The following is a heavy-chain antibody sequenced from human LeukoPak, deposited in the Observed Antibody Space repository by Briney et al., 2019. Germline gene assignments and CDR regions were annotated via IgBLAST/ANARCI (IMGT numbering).Heavy chain of an antibody. Sequence: GASVKVSCKASGYTFTDYYKHWVRQAPGQGFEWMGWINPNSGDTNYAQKFQGRVTMTRDTSISTAYMELSRLRSDDTAVYYCARDFTSVYYDSSGSGWGQGTLVTVSS. J-gene: IGHJ4*02. CDR2: INPNSGDT. V-gene: IGHV1-2*02. CDR3: ARDFTSVYYDSSGSG. CDR1: GYTFTDYY. D-gene: IGHD3-22*01.